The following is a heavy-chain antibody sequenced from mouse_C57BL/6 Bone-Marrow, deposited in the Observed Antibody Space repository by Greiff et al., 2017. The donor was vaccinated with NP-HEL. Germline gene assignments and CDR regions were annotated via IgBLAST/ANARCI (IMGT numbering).Heavy chain of an antibody. CDR2: IWSGGSP. D-gene: IGHD1-1*01. CDR1: GFSLTSYG. V-gene: IGHV2-2*01. Sequence: QVQLQQSGPGLVQPSQSLSITCTVSGFSLTSYGVHWVRQSPGKGLEWLGVIWSGGSPDYNAAFISRLSISKDNSKSQVFFKMNSLQADDTAIYYCAREVAPAMDYWGQGTSVTVSS. J-gene: IGHJ4*01. CDR3: AREVAPAMDY.